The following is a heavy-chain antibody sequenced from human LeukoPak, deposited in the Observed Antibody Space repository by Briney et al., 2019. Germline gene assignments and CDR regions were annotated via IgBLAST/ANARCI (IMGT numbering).Heavy chain of an antibody. CDR1: GGSVSSGSYY. V-gene: IGHV4-39*01. CDR2: IYYTGST. CDR3: ARQAIAGDFDL. Sequence: SETLSLTCTVSGGSVSSGSYYWGSIRQPPGKGLEWIGTIYYTGSTYYNPSLKSRVTISVDTSKNQFSLKVSSVTTADTAVYYCARQAIAGDFDLWGRGTLVTVSS. D-gene: IGHD6-13*01. J-gene: IGHJ2*01.